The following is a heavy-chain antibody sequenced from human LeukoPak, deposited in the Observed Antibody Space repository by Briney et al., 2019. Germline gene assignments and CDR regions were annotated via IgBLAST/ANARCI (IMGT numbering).Heavy chain of an antibody. D-gene: IGHD3-22*01. V-gene: IGHV3-23*01. CDR1: GFTFSNYA. J-gene: IGHJ6*02. Sequence: GGSLRLSCETSGFTFSNYAMSWVRQAPGRGLEWVSGISYGDGGTYYADSVKGRFTISRDNSKNTLSLQMNSLRAEDTAVYYCTSSHYYDSSGYSNSYYYYYGMDVWGRGTTVTVSS. CDR2: ISYGDGGT. CDR3: TSSHYYDSSGYSNSYYYYYGMDV.